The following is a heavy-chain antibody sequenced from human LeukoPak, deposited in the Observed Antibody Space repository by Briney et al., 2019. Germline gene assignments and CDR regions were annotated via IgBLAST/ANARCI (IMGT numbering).Heavy chain of an antibody. CDR2: IYYSGSI. CDR3: ARGPSAFWKTYYYYYMDV. Sequence: SETLSLTCTVSGGSICSSSYYWGWIRQPPGKGLEWIGSIYYSGSIYYNPSLKSRVTISVDTSKNQFSLKLSSVTAADTAVYYCARGPSAFWKTYYYYYMDVWGKGTTVTVSS. D-gene: IGHD3-3*01. J-gene: IGHJ6*03. V-gene: IGHV4-39*01. CDR1: GGSICSSSYY.